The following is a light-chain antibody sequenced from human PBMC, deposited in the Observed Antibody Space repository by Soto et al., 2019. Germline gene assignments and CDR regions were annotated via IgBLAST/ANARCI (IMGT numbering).Light chain of an antibody. CDR2: GAS. CDR3: QQYHNWWT. CDR1: QSVSSN. V-gene: IGKV3-15*01. Sequence: EMVMTQSPATLSVSPLEIAAPACMASQSVSSNLAWYQQKPGQAPRLLIYGASTRVTGIPARFSGSGSGTEFTLTISSLQSEDFAVYYCQQYHNWWTFGQGTKVDI. J-gene: IGKJ1*01.